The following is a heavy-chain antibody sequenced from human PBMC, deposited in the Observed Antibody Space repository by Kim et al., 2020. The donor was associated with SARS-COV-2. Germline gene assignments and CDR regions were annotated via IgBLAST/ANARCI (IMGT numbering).Heavy chain of an antibody. V-gene: IGHV1-18*01. CDR3: ARGSGLEWLPLFDY. J-gene: IGHJ4*02. Sequence: AQKLQGRVTMTTDTSTSTAYMELRSLRSDDTAVYYCARGSGLEWLPLFDYWGQGTLVTVSS. D-gene: IGHD3-3*01.